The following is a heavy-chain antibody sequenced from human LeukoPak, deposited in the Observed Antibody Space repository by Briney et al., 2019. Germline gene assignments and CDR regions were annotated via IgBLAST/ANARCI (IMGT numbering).Heavy chain of an antibody. J-gene: IGHJ4*02. CDR1: GFTFNAYH. CDR2: ITSTGSNI. CDR3: ARDSYASGSDY. D-gene: IGHD1-26*01. Sequence: KTGGSLRLSCIASGFTFNAYHMSWIRQAPGKGLEWVSYITSTGSNIYYADSVKGRFTISRDNAKNSLYLQMNSLRADDTAVYFCARDSYASGSDYWGQGTLVTVSS. V-gene: IGHV3-11*01.